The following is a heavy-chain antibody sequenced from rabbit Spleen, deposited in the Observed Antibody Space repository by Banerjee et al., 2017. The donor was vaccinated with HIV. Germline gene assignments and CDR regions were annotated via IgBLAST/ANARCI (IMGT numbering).Heavy chain of an antibody. V-gene: IGHV1S47*01. CDR2: IYAGDGST. CDR3: ARDGAGGSYFAL. D-gene: IGHD8-1*01. Sequence: QEQLVESGGDLVKPGASLTLTCTASGFDFRRYYMSWVRQAPGKGLEWMGTIYAGDGSTYYASWMNGRFSISRENAQNTVFLQMTSLTAADTATYFCARDGAGGSYFALWGPGTLVTVS. J-gene: IGHJ4*01. CDR1: GFDFRRYY.